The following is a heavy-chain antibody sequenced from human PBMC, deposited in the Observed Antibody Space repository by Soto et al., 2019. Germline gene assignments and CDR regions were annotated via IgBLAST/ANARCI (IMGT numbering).Heavy chain of an antibody. V-gene: IGHV3-15*01. CDR2: IKSKTDGGTT. Sequence: GWSLRLSCAASGFTFSNAWMSWVRQAPGKGLEWVGRIKSKTDGGTTDYAAPVKGRFTISRDDSKNTLYLQMNSLKTEDTAVYYCTTHSPGYYCTNGVCYTFDYWGQGTLVTVSS. D-gene: IGHD2-8*01. J-gene: IGHJ4*02. CDR1: GFTFSNAW. CDR3: TTHSPGYYCTNGVCYTFDY.